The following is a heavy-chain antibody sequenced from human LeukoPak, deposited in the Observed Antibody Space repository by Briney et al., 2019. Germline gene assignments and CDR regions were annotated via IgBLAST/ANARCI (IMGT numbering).Heavy chain of an antibody. D-gene: IGHD2-15*01. CDR1: GFTFSSYW. J-gene: IGHJ4*02. V-gene: IGHV3-7*03. Sequence: GGSLRLSCAASGFTFSSYWMSWVRQAPGKGLEWVANIKQDGSEKYYVDSVKGRFTISRDNAKNSLYLQMNSLRAEDTAVYYCAKDLGIAATQDYFDYWGQGTLVTVSS. CDR2: IKQDGSEK. CDR3: AKDLGIAATQDYFDY.